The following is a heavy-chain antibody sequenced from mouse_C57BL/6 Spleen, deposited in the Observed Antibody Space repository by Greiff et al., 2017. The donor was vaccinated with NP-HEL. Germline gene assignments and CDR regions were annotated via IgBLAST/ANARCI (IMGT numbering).Heavy chain of an antibody. CDR2: INPNNGGT. CDR1: GYTFTDYY. V-gene: IGHV1-26*01. J-gene: IGHJ2*01. Sequence: EVQLQQSGPELVKPGASVKISCKASGYTFTDYYMNWVKQSHGKSLEWIGDINPNNGGTSYNQKFKGKATLTVDKSASTAYMELRSLTSADSAVYYCARRGYYYGSLDYWGQGTTLTVSS. CDR3: ARRGYYYGSLDY. D-gene: IGHD1-1*01.